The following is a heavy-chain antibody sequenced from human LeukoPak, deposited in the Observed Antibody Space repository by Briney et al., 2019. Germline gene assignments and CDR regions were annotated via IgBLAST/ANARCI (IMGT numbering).Heavy chain of an antibody. J-gene: IGHJ4*02. Sequence: GGSLRLSCVASGFTFSPNAMNWVRQAPGQGLEWVSIILGNTVKTYAESVKGRFTISRDNSKNTLYLQMDSLRAEDTAVYYCAKIPTITSRPTIGAAGPFDYWGQGTLVTVSS. CDR2: ILGNTVKT. CDR1: GFTFSPNA. CDR3: AKIPTITSRPTIGAAGPFDY. D-gene: IGHD6-13*01. V-gene: IGHV3-23*01.